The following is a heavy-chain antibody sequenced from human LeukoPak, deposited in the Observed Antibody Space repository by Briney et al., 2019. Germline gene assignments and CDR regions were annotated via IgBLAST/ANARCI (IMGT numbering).Heavy chain of an antibody. CDR1: GGSISSYY. CDR2: IYYSGST. D-gene: IGHD5-24*01. V-gene: IGHV4-59*01. J-gene: IGHJ6*03. CDR3: ARLGDGYNQGGKNYYYYMDV. Sequence: SETLSLTCTVSGGSISSYYWSWIRQPPGKGLEWIGYIYYSGSTNYNPSLKSRVTISVDTSKNQFSLKLSSVTAADTAVYYCARLGDGYNQGGKNYYYYMDVWGKGTTVTISS.